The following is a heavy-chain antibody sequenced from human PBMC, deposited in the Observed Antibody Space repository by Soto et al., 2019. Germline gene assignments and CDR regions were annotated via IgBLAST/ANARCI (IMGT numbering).Heavy chain of an antibody. CDR3: AVLERLATIPYYIDS. V-gene: IGHV4-34*01. J-gene: IGHJ4*02. CDR2: INHSGST. CDR1: GGSFSGYY. D-gene: IGHD3-9*01. Sequence: PSETLSLTCAVYGGSFSGYYWSWIRQPPGKGLEWIGEINHSGSTNYNPSLKSRVTISVDTSKNQFSLKLSSVTAADTAVYYCAVLERLATIPYYIDSRGQGVLVTVSS.